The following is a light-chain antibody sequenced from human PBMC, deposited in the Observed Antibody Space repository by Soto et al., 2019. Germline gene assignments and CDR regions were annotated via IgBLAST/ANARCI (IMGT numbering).Light chain of an antibody. CDR2: GAS. J-gene: IGKJ4*01. Sequence: DIQLAQSPYFLSASGGDRGTSTCRASQGIGSYLAGYQQKPGKAPKLLISGASTLQSGVPSRFSGSGSGTEITLTISSLQPEDFATYSCQQLHSWGVTFGGGTKVDIK. CDR3: QQLHSWGVT. V-gene: IGKV1-9*01. CDR1: QGIGSY.